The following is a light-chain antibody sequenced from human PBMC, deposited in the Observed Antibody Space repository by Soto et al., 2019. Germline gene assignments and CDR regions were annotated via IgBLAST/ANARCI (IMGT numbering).Light chain of an antibody. CDR2: GAY. V-gene: IGKV3-15*01. Sequence: EIVMTQSPATLSVSPGERATLSCRASQSVSTDLAWYQQKPGQAPRRLIYGAYTRATGIPARFSGSGSGTEFTLTINRLQSEDLAIYYCHQYNDWPRFTFGPGTKVEIK. CDR1: QSVSTD. CDR3: HQYNDWPRFT. J-gene: IGKJ3*01.